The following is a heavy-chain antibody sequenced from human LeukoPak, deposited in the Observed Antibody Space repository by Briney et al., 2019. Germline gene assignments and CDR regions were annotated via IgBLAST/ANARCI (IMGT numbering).Heavy chain of an antibody. CDR2: IWYDGSNK. CDR1: GFTFSSYG. J-gene: IGHJ4*02. CDR3: AKGLVAVAGREVYFDY. Sequence: PGGSLRLSCAASGFTFSSYGMHWVRQAPGKGLEWVAVIWYDGSNKYYADSVKGRFTIPRDNSKNTLYLQMNSLRAEDTAVYYCAKGLVAVAGREVYFDYWGQGTLVTVSS. D-gene: IGHD6-19*01. V-gene: IGHV3-33*06.